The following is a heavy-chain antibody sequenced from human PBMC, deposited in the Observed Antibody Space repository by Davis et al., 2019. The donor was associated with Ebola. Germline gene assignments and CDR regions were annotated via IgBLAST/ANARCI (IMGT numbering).Heavy chain of an antibody. CDR1: GSTFSTYT. D-gene: IGHD5-18*01. V-gene: IGHV3-21*01. J-gene: IGHJ5*02. Sequence: PGGSLRPSCAAPGSTFSTYTMNWVRQAPGKGLEWVSSITSNSYIYYADSVKGRFTISRDNAKNSLYLQMNSLRAEDTAVYYCASGLRGYSYGNWFDTWGQGTLVTVSS. CDR2: ITSNSYI. CDR3: ASGLRGYSYGNWFDT.